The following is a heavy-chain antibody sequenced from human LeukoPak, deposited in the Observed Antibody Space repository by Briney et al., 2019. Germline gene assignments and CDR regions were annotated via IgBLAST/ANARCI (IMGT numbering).Heavy chain of an antibody. D-gene: IGHD3-22*01. CDR2: INHSGST. J-gene: IGHJ3*02. V-gene: IGHV4-34*01. CDR1: GGSFSGYY. Sequence: SETLSLTYAVYGGSFSGYYWSWIGQPPGKGLEWIGEINHSGSTNYNPSLKSRVTISVDTSKNQFSLKLSSVTAADTAVYYCARAESYYYDSRGYYYDGGAFDIWGQGTMVTVSS. CDR3: ARAESYYYDSRGYYYDGGAFDI.